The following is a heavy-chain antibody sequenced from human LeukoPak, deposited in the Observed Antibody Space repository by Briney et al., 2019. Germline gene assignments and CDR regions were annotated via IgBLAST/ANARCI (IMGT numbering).Heavy chain of an antibody. CDR1: GFTFSSYG. V-gene: IGHV3-30*18. D-gene: IGHD3-22*01. J-gene: IGHJ4*02. Sequence: GGSLRLSCAASGFTFSSYGMHWVRQAPGKGLEWVAVISYDGSNKYYADSVKGRFTISRDNSKNTLYLQMNSPRAEDTAVYYCAKDANYYDSSGPLDYWGQGTLVTVSS. CDR2: ISYDGSNK. CDR3: AKDANYYDSSGPLDY.